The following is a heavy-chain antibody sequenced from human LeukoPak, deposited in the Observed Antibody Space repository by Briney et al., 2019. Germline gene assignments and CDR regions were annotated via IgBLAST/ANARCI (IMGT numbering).Heavy chain of an antibody. V-gene: IGHV1-8*01. CDR2: MHPNSGNT. D-gene: IGHD2-8*01. CDR3: ARAPGGIMVSLLRKYYFDY. Sequence: ASVKVSCKASGYTFTSYGINWVRQATGQGLEWMGWMHPNSGNTGYAQKFQGRVTMTRNTSISTAYMELSSLRSEDTAVYYCARAPGGIMVSLLRKYYFDYWGQGTLVTVSS. CDR1: GYTFTSYG. J-gene: IGHJ4*02.